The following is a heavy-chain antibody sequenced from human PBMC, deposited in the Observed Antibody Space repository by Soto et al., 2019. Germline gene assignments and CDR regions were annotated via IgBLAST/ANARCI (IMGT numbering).Heavy chain of an antibody. CDR3: ASSWDTVMVKYYYGMDV. CDR1: GGTFSSYA. V-gene: IGHV1-69*01. D-gene: IGHD5-18*01. CDR2: IIPIFGTA. Sequence: QVQLVQSGAEVKKPGSSVKVSCKASGGTFSSYAISWVRQAPGQGLEWMGGIIPIFGTANYAQKFQGRVTITADESTSTAYMELSSLRSEDTAVYYCASSWDTVMVKYYYGMDVWGQGTTVTVSS. J-gene: IGHJ6*02.